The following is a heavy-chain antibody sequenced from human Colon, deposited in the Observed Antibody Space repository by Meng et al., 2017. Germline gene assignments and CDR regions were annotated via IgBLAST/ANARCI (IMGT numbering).Heavy chain of an antibody. CDR1: GFTFSGYW. CDR2: INIDGTAT. CDR3: AREPWREGDRYYYYGMDV. Sequence: GESLKISCAASGFTFSGYWMHWVRQAPGQGLVWVSRINIDGTATHYVDSVKGRFTISRDNAKNTVYLQMDSLRGEDTAVYYCAREPWREGDRYYYYGMDVWGQGTTVTVSS. J-gene: IGHJ6*02. V-gene: IGHV3-74*01. D-gene: IGHD3-16*01.